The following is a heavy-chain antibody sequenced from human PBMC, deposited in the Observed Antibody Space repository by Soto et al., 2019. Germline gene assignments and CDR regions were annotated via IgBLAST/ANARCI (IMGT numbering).Heavy chain of an antibody. CDR1: GDTFAAFG. CDR3: ARETLRLKAQNPHFYGMDD. CDR2: IIPIFSTT. J-gene: IGHJ6*02. V-gene: IGHV1-69*01. Sequence: QVQLVQSGAEVKRPGSSVMVSCKASGDTFAAFGFSWVRQAPGRGLEWMGVIIPIFSTTSYAEKFQDRINITADESTRTVYMELRTLRSDDSATYFCARETLRLKAQNPHFYGMDDWGQGTTVTVSS.